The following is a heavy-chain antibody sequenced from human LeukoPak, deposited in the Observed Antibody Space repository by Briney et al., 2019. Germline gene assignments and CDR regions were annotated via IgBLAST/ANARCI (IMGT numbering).Heavy chain of an antibody. Sequence: GRSLRLSCAASGFTFSSYWMHWARQAPGKGLVWVSRINSDGSSTSYADSVKGRFTISRDNAKNTLYLQMNSLRAEDTAVYYCARALDTAMADYWGQGTLVTVSS. CDR2: INSDGSST. CDR3: ARALDTAMADY. V-gene: IGHV3-74*01. CDR1: GFTFSSYW. D-gene: IGHD5-18*01. J-gene: IGHJ4*02.